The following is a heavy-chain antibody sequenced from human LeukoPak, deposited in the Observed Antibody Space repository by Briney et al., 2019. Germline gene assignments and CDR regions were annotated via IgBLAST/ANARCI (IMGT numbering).Heavy chain of an antibody. CDR3: ATSPGFYFYSPFDY. J-gene: IGHJ4*02. D-gene: IGHD2/OR15-2a*01. CDR1: GFTFSNAW. V-gene: IGHV3-15*01. CDR2: IKSETDGGTT. Sequence: TGGSLRLSCAASGFTFSNAWMTWVRQAPGKGLEWVGHIKSETDGGTTDYAAPVKGRFTLSQDDSQNTLYLQMNSLKSEDTAVYYCATSPGFYFYSPFDYWGQGTRVTVSS.